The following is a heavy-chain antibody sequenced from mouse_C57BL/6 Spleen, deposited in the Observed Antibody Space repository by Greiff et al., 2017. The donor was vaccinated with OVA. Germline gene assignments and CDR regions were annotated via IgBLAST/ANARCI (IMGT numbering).Heavy chain of an antibody. J-gene: IGHJ3*01. V-gene: IGHV14-4*01. CDR2: IDPENGDT. Sequence: EVKLQESGAELVRPGASVKLSCTASGFNIKDDYMHWVKQRPEQGLEWIGWIDPENGDTEYASKFQGKATITADTSSNTAYLQLSSLTSEDTAVYYCTGGYPFAYWGQGTLVTVSA. D-gene: IGHD2-2*01. CDR1: GFNIKDDY. CDR3: TGGYPFAY.